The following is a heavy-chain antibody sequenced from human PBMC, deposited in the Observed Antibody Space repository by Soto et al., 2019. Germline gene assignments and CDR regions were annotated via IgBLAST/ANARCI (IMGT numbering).Heavy chain of an antibody. V-gene: IGHV1-18*01. D-gene: IGHD1-26*01. Sequence: ASVKVSCKASGYTFTNYGISWVRQAPGQGLEWMGWISAYNGDTNYAQKLQGRVTMTTDTSTSTAYMELRSLRSDDTAVYYCAREYRYSGSDAFEIWGQGTMVTVSS. CDR2: ISAYNGDT. CDR3: AREYRYSGSDAFEI. CDR1: GYTFTNYG. J-gene: IGHJ3*02.